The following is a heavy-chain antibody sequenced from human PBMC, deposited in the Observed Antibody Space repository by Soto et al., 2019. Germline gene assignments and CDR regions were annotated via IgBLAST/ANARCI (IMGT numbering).Heavy chain of an antibody. D-gene: IGHD2-8*01. J-gene: IGHJ6*02. Sequence: EVQLLESGGGFIHPGGSLRLSCAASGFSFSSFAMNWVRQAPGKGLEWVSTISGSADSTFYADSVKGRLTISRDNSKSTLYLHINSLRAEDTAVYYCAKTRGAMIYAISVYGMDVCGQGTTVTVSS. CDR2: ISGSADST. CDR1: GFSFSSFA. CDR3: AKTRGAMIYAISVYGMDV. V-gene: IGHV3-23*01.